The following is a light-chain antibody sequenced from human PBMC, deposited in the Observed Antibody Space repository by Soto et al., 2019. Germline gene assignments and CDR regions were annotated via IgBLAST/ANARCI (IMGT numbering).Light chain of an antibody. CDR3: QSYDTSLRAWV. CDR1: GSNIGAGSD. J-gene: IGLJ1*01. CDR2: GNN. Sequence: QSVLTQPPSVSGAPGQRVAISCTGSGSNIGAGSDVHWYQQLPGMAPKLLVYGNNNRPSGVPDRFSGSKSATSASLAITGLQAEDEADYYCQSYDTSLRAWVFGTETKLTVL. V-gene: IGLV1-40*01.